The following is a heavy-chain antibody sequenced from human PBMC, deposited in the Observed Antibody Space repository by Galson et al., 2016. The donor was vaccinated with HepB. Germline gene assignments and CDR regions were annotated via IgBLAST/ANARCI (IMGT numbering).Heavy chain of an antibody. CDR2: ISTYSGNT. CDR3: VTRREETGYDYLNSQRHDAFDI. Sequence: SVKVSCKASGYTFTTSGISWVRQAPGQGLEWMGWISTYSGNTKYAQKFQGRVTMTEDTSSDTAYMELSSLRSDDTAVYYCVTRREETGYDYLNSQRHDAFDIWGQGTMLTVS. CDR1: GYTFTTSG. D-gene: IGHD3-9*01. V-gene: IGHV1-18*01. J-gene: IGHJ3*02.